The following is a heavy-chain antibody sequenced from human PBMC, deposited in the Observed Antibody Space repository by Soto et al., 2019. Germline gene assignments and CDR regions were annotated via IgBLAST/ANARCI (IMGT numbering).Heavy chain of an antibody. CDR2: ASHDGSTK. D-gene: IGHD2-15*01. CDR3: ARELAPVDDPFDL. Sequence: QVQLVESGGGGVQPGRSLRLSCAASGFTFSHYSVHWVRQAPGKGLEWVAVASHDGSTKYYADSVKGRFTISRDNSKNILYLQMNSLRTEDTAVYYCARELAPVDDPFDLWGQGTMVTVSS. CDR1: GFTFSHYS. V-gene: IGHV3-30-3*01. J-gene: IGHJ3*01.